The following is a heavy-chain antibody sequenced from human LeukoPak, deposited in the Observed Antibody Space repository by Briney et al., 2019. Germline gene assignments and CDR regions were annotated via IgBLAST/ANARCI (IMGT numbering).Heavy chain of an antibody. D-gene: IGHD3-3*01. CDR3: AKDKGDFWSGHHY. Sequence: GGSVRLSCAASGFTFSNYAMSWVRQAPGKGLEWVSSITRSGGSTYYADSVKGRFTISRDNSTNTLYLQMSSLRAEDTAVYYCAKDKGDFWSGHHYWGQGTLVTLSS. J-gene: IGHJ4*02. CDR2: ITRSGGST. CDR1: GFTFSNYA. V-gene: IGHV3-23*01.